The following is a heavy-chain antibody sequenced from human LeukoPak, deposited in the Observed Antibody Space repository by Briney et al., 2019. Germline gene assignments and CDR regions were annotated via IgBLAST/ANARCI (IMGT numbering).Heavy chain of an antibody. CDR1: GYTFTNYG. CDR3: ARDVAFYGSSWHNWFDP. J-gene: IGHJ5*02. CDR2: ISAYNGHT. V-gene: IGHV1-18*01. Sequence: GASVKVSCKASGYTFTNYGISWVRQTPGQGLEWIGRISAYNGHTNYAQKFQGRVTMTTDTSTNTAYMELRSLGSDDTAVYYCARDVAFYGSSWHNWFDPWGQGTLVTVSS. D-gene: IGHD6-13*01.